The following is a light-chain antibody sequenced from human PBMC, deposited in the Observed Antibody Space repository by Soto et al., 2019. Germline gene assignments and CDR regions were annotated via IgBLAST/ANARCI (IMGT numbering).Light chain of an antibody. J-gene: IGLJ2*01. CDR2: YDS. Sequence: SYELTQPPSVSVAPGKTARITCGGNNIGSKSVQWYQQKPGQAPVLVIYYDSDRPSGIPERFSGSNSGNTATLTISRVEAGDEADYYCQVWDSSSGVVFGGGTKLTVL. V-gene: IGLV3-21*04. CDR3: QVWDSSSGVV. CDR1: NIGSKS.